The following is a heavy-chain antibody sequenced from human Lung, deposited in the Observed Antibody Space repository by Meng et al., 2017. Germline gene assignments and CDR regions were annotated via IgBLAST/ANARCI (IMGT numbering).Heavy chain of an antibody. Sequence: QLQLQGSGPGLGKPPGTLSLTCSVFGGSISSRNWWSWVRQSPGKGLEWIGEIYHSGRTNYNPSLESRVTISLDKSQNHFSLKVKSVTAADTAVYYCVRGGQDQAYYDFWSGPFDPWGQGTLVTVSS. D-gene: IGHD3-3*01. J-gene: IGHJ5*02. CDR1: GGSISSRNW. V-gene: IGHV4-4*03. CDR2: IYHSGRT. CDR3: VRGGQDQAYYDFWSGPFDP.